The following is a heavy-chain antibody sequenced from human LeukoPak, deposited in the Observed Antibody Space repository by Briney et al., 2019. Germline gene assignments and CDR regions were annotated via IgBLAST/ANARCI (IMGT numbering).Heavy chain of an antibody. D-gene: IGHD3-10*01. CDR3: AREPYYYGSGSHMGNWFDP. V-gene: IGHV3-48*01. CDR2: ISSSSSTI. CDR1: GFTFSSYS. Sequence: PGGSLRLSCAASGFTFSSYSMNWVRQAPGKGLEWVSYISSSSSTIYYADSVKGRLTISRDNAKNSLYLQMNSLRAEDTAVYYCAREPYYYGSGSHMGNWFDPWGQGTLVTVSS. J-gene: IGHJ5*02.